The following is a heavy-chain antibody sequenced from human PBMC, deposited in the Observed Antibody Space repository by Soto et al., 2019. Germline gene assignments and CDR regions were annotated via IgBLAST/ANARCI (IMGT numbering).Heavy chain of an antibody. CDR1: VYPLTRDT. V-gene: IGHV1-2*04. D-gene: IGHD4-4*01. CDR2: INPNSGGT. J-gene: IGHJ5*02. CDR3: ARVGPTTDWFDP. Sequence: ACLKSSSKVSVYPLTRDTMDWLRQAPGQGLEWMGWINPNSGGTNYAQKFQGWVTMTRYTSIRTAYMDLSRLRSDYTAVYYRARVGPTTDWFDPWGEGTLVPVSS.